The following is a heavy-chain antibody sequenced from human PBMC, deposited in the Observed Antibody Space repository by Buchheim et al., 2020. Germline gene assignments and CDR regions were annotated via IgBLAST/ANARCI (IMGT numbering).Heavy chain of an antibody. CDR1: GGSVTSGGSVTSGSHY. J-gene: IGHJ5*02. D-gene: IGHD3-10*01. Sequence: QVQLQESGPRLVKPSETLSLTCTVSGGSVTSGGSVTSGSHYWSWIRQSPGKGLEWIGYLYYSGTTNYNPSLKSRATFSVDTSKNQFSLKLRSVTAADTAVYYCAREVIMLTRFDPWGQGTL. CDR3: AREVIMLTRFDP. CDR2: LYYSGTT. V-gene: IGHV4-61*01.